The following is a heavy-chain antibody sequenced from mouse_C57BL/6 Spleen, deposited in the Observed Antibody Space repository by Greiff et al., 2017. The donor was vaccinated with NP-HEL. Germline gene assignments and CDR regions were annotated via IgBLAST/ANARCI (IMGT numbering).Heavy chain of an antibody. J-gene: IGHJ4*01. CDR3: ARSGIRQGYAMDY. CDR2: IYPGDGDT. D-gene: IGHD2-12*01. Sequence: VQLQQSGPELVKPGASVKISCKASGYAFSSSWMNWVKQRPGKGLEWIGRIYPGDGDTNYNGKFKGKATLTADKSSSTAYMQLSSLTSEDSAVYFCARSGIRQGYAMDYWGQGTSVTVSS. CDR1: GYAFSSSW. V-gene: IGHV1-82*01.